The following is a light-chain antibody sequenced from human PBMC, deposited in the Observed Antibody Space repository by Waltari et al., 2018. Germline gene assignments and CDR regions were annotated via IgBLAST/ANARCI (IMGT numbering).Light chain of an antibody. Sequence: NSTLSGGHSGTAIAWHQQQPEKGPRYLMKLNSDGSHHKGDGIPDRFSGSSSGAERYLSISSVQSEDEADYYCQTWGTDSRVFGGGTKLTVL. CDR1: GGHSGTA. V-gene: IGLV4-69*01. CDR2: LNSDGSH. CDR3: QTWGTDSRV. J-gene: IGLJ3*02.